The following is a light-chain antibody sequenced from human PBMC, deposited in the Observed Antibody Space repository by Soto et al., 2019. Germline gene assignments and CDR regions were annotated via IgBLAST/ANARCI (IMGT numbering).Light chain of an antibody. CDR1: QSLLHSNGYNY. Sequence: DIVMTQSPLSLPVTPGEPSAISCRSSQSLLHSNGYNYLAWYQQKTGKPPKXLIYWASTRESGVPERFSGSGSGTDFTLTISSLQAEDVEVYYCQQYYSNPWTFGQGTKVEIK. J-gene: IGKJ1*01. CDR2: WAS. V-gene: IGKV4-1*01. CDR3: QQYYSNPWT.